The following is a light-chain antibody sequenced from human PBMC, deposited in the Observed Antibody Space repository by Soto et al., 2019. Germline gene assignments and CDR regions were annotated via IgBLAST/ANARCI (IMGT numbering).Light chain of an antibody. V-gene: IGKV3-11*01. CDR3: QQRNSRPSIT. CDR1: QSVSSY. CDR2: DTS. J-gene: IGKJ5*01. Sequence: EVELTQSPSSLRMSPRESATLSCRASQSVSSYLAWYQQKPGQAPRLLIYDTSNRATGIPARFSGSGAGTDFTLTISSLEPEDFAVYYCQQRNSRPSITFGQGTRLAIK.